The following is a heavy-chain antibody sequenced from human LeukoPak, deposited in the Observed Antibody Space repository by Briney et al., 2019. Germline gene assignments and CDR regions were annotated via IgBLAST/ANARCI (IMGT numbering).Heavy chain of an antibody. V-gene: IGHV4-38-2*02. CDR3: ARGSRKLNFDY. Sequence: PSETLSLTCTVSGYSISSGYYWGWIRQPPGEGLEWIGEINHSGSTNYNPSLKSRVTISVDTSKNQFSLKLSSVTAADTAVYYCARGSRKLNFDYWGQGTLVTVSS. CDR2: INHSGST. J-gene: IGHJ4*02. CDR1: GYSISSGYY. D-gene: IGHD1-1*01.